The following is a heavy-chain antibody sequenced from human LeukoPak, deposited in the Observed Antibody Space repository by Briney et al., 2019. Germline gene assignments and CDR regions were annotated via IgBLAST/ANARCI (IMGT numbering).Heavy chain of an antibody. CDR3: ARDLRAGYSSSTAPFDY. D-gene: IGHD5-18*01. CDR1: GFTFISYS. V-gene: IGHV3-48*04. J-gene: IGHJ4*02. CDR2: ISSTSSTI. Sequence: GGPLRLSCAASGFTFISYSMNWVRQAPGKGLEWISYISSTSSTIYYADSVKGRFTISRDNAKNSLYLQMNSLRAEDTAVYYCARDLRAGYSSSTAPFDYWGQGTLVTVSS.